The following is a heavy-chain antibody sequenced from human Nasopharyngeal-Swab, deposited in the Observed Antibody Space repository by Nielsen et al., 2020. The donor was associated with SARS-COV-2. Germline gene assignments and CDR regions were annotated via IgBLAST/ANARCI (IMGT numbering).Heavy chain of an antibody. V-gene: IGHV3-15*01. Sequence: VRQAPGKGLEWGGRVKSKTDGGTTDYAAPVKGRFTISRDDSKNTLYLQMNSLKTEDTAVYYFTTELYYYGSGSYYKGFADWGQGTLVTVSS. CDR3: TTELYYYGSGSYYKGFAD. D-gene: IGHD3-10*01. J-gene: IGHJ4*02. CDR2: VKSKTDGGTT.